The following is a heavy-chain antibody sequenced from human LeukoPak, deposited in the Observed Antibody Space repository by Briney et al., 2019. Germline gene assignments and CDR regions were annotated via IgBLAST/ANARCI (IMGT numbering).Heavy chain of an antibody. CDR3: ARVRYCSSTSCYPFDC. Sequence: SETLSLTCTVSGGSISSSSYYWGWIRQPPGKGLEWIGSIYYSGSTYYNPSLKSRVTISVDTSKNQFSLKLGSVTAADTAVYYCARVRYCSSTSCYPFDCWGQGTLVSVSS. J-gene: IGHJ4*02. D-gene: IGHD2-2*01. CDR1: GGSISSSSYY. V-gene: IGHV4-39*07. CDR2: IYYSGST.